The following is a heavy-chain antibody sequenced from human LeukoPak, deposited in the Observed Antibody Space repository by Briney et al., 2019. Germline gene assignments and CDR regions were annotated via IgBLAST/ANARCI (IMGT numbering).Heavy chain of an antibody. D-gene: IGHD5-24*01. V-gene: IGHV6-1*01. CDR1: GDSLSTNSVG. Sequence: SQTLSLTCALSGDSLSTNSVGWDWVRQSPSRGLEWLGSTSYRSKLYNDYAVSVKSRIPITPDTSKNQFSLQLNSVTPEDTAVYYCAREAEITRFDYWGQGTLVTVSS. J-gene: IGHJ4*02. CDR3: AREAEITRFDY. CDR2: TSYRSKLYN.